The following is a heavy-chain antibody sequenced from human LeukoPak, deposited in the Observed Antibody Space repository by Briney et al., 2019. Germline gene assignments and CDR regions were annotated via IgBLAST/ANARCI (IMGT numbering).Heavy chain of an antibody. J-gene: IGHJ4*02. V-gene: IGHV4-59*05. CDR2: IYYSGST. D-gene: IGHD4-17*01. Sequence: KPSETLSLTCTVSGGSISSYYWSWIRQPPGKGLEWIGSIYYSGSTYYNPSLKSRVTISVDTSKNQFSLKLSSVTAADTAVYYCARQGDPTVTATGDYWGQGTLVTVSS. CDR1: GGSISSYY. CDR3: ARQGDPTVTATGDY.